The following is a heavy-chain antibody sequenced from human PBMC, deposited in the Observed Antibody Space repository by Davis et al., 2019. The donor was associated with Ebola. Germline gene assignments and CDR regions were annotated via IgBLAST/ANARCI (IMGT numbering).Heavy chain of an antibody. CDR1: GYTFTSYA. CDR3: ARGAPITIFGVEVLPRKGMDV. V-gene: IGHV7-4-1*02. Sequence: ASVKVSCKASGYTFTSYAMNWVRQAPGQGLEWMGWINTNTGNPTYAQGFTGRFVFSLDTSVSTAYLQISSLKAEDTAVYYCARGAPITIFGVEVLPRKGMDVWGKGTTVTVSS. J-gene: IGHJ6*04. D-gene: IGHD3-3*01. CDR2: INTNTGNP.